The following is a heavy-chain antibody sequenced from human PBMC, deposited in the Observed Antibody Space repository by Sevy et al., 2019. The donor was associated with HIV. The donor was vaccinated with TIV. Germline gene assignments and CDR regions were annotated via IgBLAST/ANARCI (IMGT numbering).Heavy chain of an antibody. J-gene: IGHJ4*02. Sequence: SETLSLSCTVSGDSITSNNYYWGWIRQPPGKGLEWIGSVYYSGRAYYNPSLKSRLALSVDTAPNGFSLRLTSVTAADMGVYHCARHRTYGGRGYFPYYFDSWGQGTLVTVSS. CDR3: ARHRTYGGRGYFPYYFDS. CDR1: GDSITSNNYY. D-gene: IGHD3-22*01. V-gene: IGHV4-39*01. CDR2: VYYSGRA.